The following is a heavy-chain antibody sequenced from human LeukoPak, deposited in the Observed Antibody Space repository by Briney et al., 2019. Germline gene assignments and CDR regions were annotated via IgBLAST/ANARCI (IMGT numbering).Heavy chain of an antibody. CDR2: MNPNSGNT. CDR3: ARAAGSSWYVYYYYGMDV. J-gene: IGHJ6*02. Sequence: ASVKVSCKVSGYTFTSYDINWVRQAPGQGLEWMGWMNPNSGNTGYAQKFQGRVTMTRNTSISTAYMELSSLRSEDTAVYYCARAAGSSWYVYYYYGMDVWGQGTTVTVSS. V-gene: IGHV1-8*01. D-gene: IGHD6-13*01. CDR1: GYTFTSYD.